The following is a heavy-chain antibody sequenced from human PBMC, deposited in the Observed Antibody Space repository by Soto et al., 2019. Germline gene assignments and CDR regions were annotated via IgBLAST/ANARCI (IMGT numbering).Heavy chain of an antibody. D-gene: IGHD2-8*01. J-gene: IGHJ4*02. Sequence: QVQLQQWGAGLLKPSETLTLTCAVSGGSFSEYYWTWIRQSPRKGLEWIGEINHRGYTTYNPSLKSRVTMSVDTSKNQFSLKLTSVTAADTAMYYCARGTVLMVYAIFDYWGQGTLVTVSS. V-gene: IGHV4-34*01. CDR1: GGSFSEYY. CDR3: ARGTVLMVYAIFDY. CDR2: INHRGYT.